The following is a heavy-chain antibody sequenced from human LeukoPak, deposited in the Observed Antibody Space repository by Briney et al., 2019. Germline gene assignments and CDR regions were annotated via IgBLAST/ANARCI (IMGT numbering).Heavy chain of an antibody. D-gene: IGHD1-26*01. CDR2: ISGSGGST. Sequence: GGSLRLSCAASGFTFSSYAMSWVRQAPGKGLEWVSTISGSGGSTYYADSVKGRFTISRDNSRNTLYLQMNSLRAEDTAVYYCAKVVGATTRGYFDYWGQGTLVTVSS. CDR3: AKVVGATTRGYFDY. CDR1: GFTFSSYA. J-gene: IGHJ4*02. V-gene: IGHV3-23*01.